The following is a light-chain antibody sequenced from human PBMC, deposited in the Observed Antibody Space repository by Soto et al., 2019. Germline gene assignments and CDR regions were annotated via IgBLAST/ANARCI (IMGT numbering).Light chain of an antibody. CDR1: QSVSSN. V-gene: IGKV3-15*01. Sequence: EIVLTQSPATLSVSPGERATLSCRASQSVSSNLAWYQQKPGQAPRLLIYGASTRATGIPARFSGSGSGTEFTLTISSLQSEDFAVYYCQQDNTWLMYTFGQGTKLEIK. J-gene: IGKJ2*01. CDR2: GAS. CDR3: QQDNTWLMYT.